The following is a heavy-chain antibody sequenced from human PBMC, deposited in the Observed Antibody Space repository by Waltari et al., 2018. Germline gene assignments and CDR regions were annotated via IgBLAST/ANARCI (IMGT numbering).Heavy chain of an antibody. J-gene: IGHJ4*02. CDR2: SSGSGGRT. CDR1: GFTFSSYA. D-gene: IGHD5-18*01. CDR3: AKGGAMATEFFFDY. V-gene: IGHV3-23*04. Sequence: VQLVESGGGLVQPGGSLRLSCAASGFTFSSYAMSWVRQAPGKGLEWVAASSGSGGRTYYADSVKGRFTISRDNSKNTLYLQMNSLRAEDTAVYYCAKGGAMATEFFFDYWGQGTLVTVSS.